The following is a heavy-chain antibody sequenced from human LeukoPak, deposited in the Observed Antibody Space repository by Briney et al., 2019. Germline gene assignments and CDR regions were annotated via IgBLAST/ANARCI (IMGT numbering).Heavy chain of an antibody. Sequence: SETLSLTCAVYGGSFSGYYWSWIRQPPGKGLEWIGEINHSGSTNYNPSLKSRVTISVDTSKNQFSLKLSSVTAADTAVYYCARGFDYYDSSGYYGGHFDYWGQGTLVTVSS. V-gene: IGHV4-34*01. D-gene: IGHD3-22*01. CDR2: INHSGST. CDR1: GGSFSGYY. J-gene: IGHJ4*02. CDR3: ARGFDYYDSSGYYGGHFDY.